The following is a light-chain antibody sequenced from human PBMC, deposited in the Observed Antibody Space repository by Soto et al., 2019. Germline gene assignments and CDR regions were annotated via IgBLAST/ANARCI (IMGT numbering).Light chain of an antibody. V-gene: IGKV3-20*01. CDR3: HQYGSSSWT. CDR1: QSVSSNY. CDR2: GES. J-gene: IGKJ1*01. Sequence: EIVLTQSPGTLSLSPGERATLSCRASQSVSSNYLAWYQQKPGQAPRLLIYGESTRAAAIPDRFSGSGSGTDFTLTINRLEPDDFAVYYCHQYGSSSWTFGQGTKVDIK.